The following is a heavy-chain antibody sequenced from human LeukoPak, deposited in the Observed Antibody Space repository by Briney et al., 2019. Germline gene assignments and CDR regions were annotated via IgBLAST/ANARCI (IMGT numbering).Heavy chain of an antibody. CDR3: EKDGLTGYEYYYYYYYMDV. Sequence: PGGSLRLAFAASGFTFSSYGMHLVRQAPGKGLEWVAFIRDDVSNKYYADSVKGRFTISRDNSKTTLYMQMNSLRAEDTAVYYCEKDGLTGYEYYYYYYYMDVWGKGTTVTISS. J-gene: IGHJ6*03. D-gene: IGHD3-9*01. CDR1: GFTFSSYG. V-gene: IGHV3-30*02. CDR2: IRDDVSNK.